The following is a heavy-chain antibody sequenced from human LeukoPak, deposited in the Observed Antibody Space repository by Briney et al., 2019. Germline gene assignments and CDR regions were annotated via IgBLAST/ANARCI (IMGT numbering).Heavy chain of an antibody. CDR1: GFTFSSYS. D-gene: IGHD3-9*01. J-gene: IGHJ4*02. Sequence: GGSLRLSCAASGFTFSSYSMNWVRQAPGKGLEWVSSISSSSSYIYYADSVKGRFTISRDNAKNSLYLQMNSLRAEDTAVYYCARAETYYDILTGSDYWGQGTLVTVS. V-gene: IGHV3-21*01. CDR2: ISSSSSYI. CDR3: ARAETYYDILTGSDY.